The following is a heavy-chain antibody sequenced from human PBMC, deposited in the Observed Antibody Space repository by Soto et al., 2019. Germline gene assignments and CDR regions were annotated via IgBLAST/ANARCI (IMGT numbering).Heavy chain of an antibody. CDR2: ISGSGGST. Sequence: PGGSLRLSCAASGFTLSNYAMTWVRQAPGKGLEWVSDISGSGGSTYYADSVKGRFTISRDNSKNTLYLQMNSLRAEDTAVYYCAIETSGAFWGQGTLVTVSS. CDR3: AIETSGAF. V-gene: IGHV3-23*01. D-gene: IGHD5-12*01. CDR1: GFTLSNYA. J-gene: IGHJ4*02.